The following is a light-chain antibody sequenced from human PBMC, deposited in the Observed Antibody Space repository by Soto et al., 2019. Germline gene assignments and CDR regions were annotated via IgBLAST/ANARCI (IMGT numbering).Light chain of an antibody. V-gene: IGLV1-40*01. CDR2: GNS. CDR3: QSYDSSLSRSV. J-gene: IGLJ2*01. CDR1: SSNIGAGYD. Sequence: QSVLTQPPSVSGAPGQRVTISCTGSSSNIGAGYDVHWYQQLPGTAPKLLIYGNSNRPSGVPDRFSGSKSGTSAFLAITGLQAEDEADYYCQSYDSSLSRSVFGRGINLAVL.